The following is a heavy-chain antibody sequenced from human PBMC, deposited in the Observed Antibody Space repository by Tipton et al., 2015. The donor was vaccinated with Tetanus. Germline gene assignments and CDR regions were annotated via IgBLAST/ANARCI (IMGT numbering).Heavy chain of an antibody. CDR3: VRPDRYCSGGSCYLALDS. V-gene: IGHV1-8*01. Sequence: QVQLVQSGAEVKKPGASVRVSCKAFGYAFASYDLNWVRQASGQGLEWLGYMNPKTGPAGYAQKFQGRVTMTSDISSSTAYMELRNLRSDDTAVYYCVRPDRYCSGGSCYLALDSWGQGTLITISS. CDR1: GYAFASYD. CDR2: MNPKTGPA. J-gene: IGHJ5*01. D-gene: IGHD2-15*01.